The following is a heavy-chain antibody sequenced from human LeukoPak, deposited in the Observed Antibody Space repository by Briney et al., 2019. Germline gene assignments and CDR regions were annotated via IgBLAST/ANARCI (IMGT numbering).Heavy chain of an antibody. Sequence: SVKVSCKASGGTFSSYAISWVRQAPGKGLEWVGGIIPIFGTANYAQKFQGRVTITADESTSTAYMELSSLRSEDTAVYYCARNRLGNYYDSSGYYYGNYYYYYYMDVWGKGTTVTISS. D-gene: IGHD3-22*01. V-gene: IGHV1-69*13. CDR2: IIPIFGTA. J-gene: IGHJ6*03. CDR3: ARNRLGNYYDSSGYYYGNYYYYYYMDV. CDR1: GGTFSSYA.